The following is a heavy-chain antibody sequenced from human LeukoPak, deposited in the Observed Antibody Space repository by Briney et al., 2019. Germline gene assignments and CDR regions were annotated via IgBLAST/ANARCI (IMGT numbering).Heavy chain of an antibody. Sequence: PARSLRLSCAASGFTFNDYGMHWVRQAPGKGLEWVSGITWNGGTIDYAASVKGRFTISRDNAKNSLYLQINSLRADATALYYFARDRTGPLVYYHIDVWGKGSMVTVSS. CDR2: ITWNGGTI. J-gene: IGHJ6*03. V-gene: IGHV3-9*01. CDR1: GFTFNDYG. CDR3: ARDRTGPLVYYHIDV. D-gene: IGHD3-10*01.